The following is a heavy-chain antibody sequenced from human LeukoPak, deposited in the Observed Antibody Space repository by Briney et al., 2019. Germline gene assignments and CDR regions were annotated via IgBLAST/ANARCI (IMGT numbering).Heavy chain of an antibody. V-gene: IGHV1-46*01. CDR2: INPRGGST. CDR3: ARDYYDSSASIKVRFDP. Sequence: ASVKVSCEASGYIFTTSYIQWVRQAPGQGLEWVGIINPRGGSTSYARKFQGRVTMTRDMSTSTVYMELNSLRSEDTAVYYCARDYYDSSASIKVRFDPWGQGTLVTVSS. J-gene: IGHJ5*02. CDR1: GYIFTTSY. D-gene: IGHD3-22*01.